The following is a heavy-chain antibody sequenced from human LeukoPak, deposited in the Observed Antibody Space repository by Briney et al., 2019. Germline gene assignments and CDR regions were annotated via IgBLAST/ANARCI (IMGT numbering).Heavy chain of an antibody. CDR3: ARGGVGSSGYVDYYYYNMDV. D-gene: IGHD5-18*01. J-gene: IGHJ6*03. Sequence: GGSLRLSCAASGFTFSRHWMHWVRQTRGRGLGWVSRIDNDGRSSTYADSVKGRFTISRDSAKNTVYLQMTSLTDDDTGVYYCARGGVGSSGYVDYYYYNMDVWGKGTAVTVSS. CDR2: IDNDGRSS. CDR1: GFTFSRHW. V-gene: IGHV3-74*01.